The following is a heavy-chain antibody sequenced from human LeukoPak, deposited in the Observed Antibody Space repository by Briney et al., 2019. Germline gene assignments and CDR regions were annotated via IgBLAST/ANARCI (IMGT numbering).Heavy chain of an antibody. D-gene: IGHD6-19*01. CDR2: IYYSGST. CDR1: GGSISSYY. J-gene: IGHJ6*04. Sequence: SETLSLTCTVSGGSISSYYWSWIRQPPGKGLEWIGYIYYSGSTNYNPSLKSRVTISVDTSKNQFSLKLSSVTAADTAVYYCARDRGGLVYYYYGMDVWGKGTTATVSS. CDR3: ARDRGGLVYYYYGMDV. V-gene: IGHV4-59*01.